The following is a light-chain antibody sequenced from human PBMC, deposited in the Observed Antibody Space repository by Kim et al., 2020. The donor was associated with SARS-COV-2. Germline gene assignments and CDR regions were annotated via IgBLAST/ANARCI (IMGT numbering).Light chain of an antibody. CDR3: QQYGGSPRT. Sequence: SPGESATRSCRGSQSGRNNYLAWYQQKPGQAPRLLIYGASRRATGIPDRFSGSGSGTDFTLTISRLEPEDFAVFYCQQYGGSPRTFGQGTKVDIK. CDR1: QSGRNNY. V-gene: IGKV3-20*01. CDR2: GAS. J-gene: IGKJ1*01.